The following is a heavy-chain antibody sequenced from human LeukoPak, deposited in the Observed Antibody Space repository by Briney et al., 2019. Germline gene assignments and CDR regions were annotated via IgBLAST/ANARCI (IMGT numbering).Heavy chain of an antibody. CDR1: GDSISRNNW. CDR2: IHHSGST. CDR3: ARREYYDSTGYFDY. D-gene: IGHD2/OR15-2a*01. J-gene: IGHJ4*02. V-gene: IGHV4-4*02. Sequence: PSGTLSLTCAVSGDSISRNNWWTWVRQPPGKGLEWIGEIHHSGSTNYNPSLESRVTILVDKSKNQFSLRLSSMTAADTAVYYCARREYYDSTGYFDYWGQGTLVTVSS.